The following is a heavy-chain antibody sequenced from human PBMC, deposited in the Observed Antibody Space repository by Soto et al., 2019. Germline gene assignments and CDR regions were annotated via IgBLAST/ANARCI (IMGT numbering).Heavy chain of an antibody. CDR1: GFTFSSYA. J-gene: IGHJ4*02. Sequence: EVQLLESGGGLVQPGGSLRLSCAASGFTFSSYAMNWVRQAPGKGLEWVSVVSGSGVSTYADSVKDRFTISRDNSQNTLYLQMNSLRAEDTALYYCAKAQGYGSFDYWGQGTLVTVSS. CDR2: VSGSGVST. CDR3: AKAQGYGSFDY. D-gene: IGHD5-12*01. V-gene: IGHV3-23*01.